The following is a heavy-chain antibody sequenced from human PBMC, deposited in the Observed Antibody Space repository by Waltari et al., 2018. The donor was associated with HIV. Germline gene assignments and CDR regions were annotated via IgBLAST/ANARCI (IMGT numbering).Heavy chain of an antibody. CDR1: GYTFTSYG. CDR2: ISAYNGNT. D-gene: IGHD3-10*01. V-gene: IGHV1-18*01. Sequence: QVQLVQSGAEMKKPGASVKVSCKASGYTFTSYGINWVRQAPGQGLEWMGWISAYNGNTDYAQKLQGRGTMTTDTSTSTAYMELRSLRSDDTAVYYCARDRTYYYASGNYYRALGYWGQGTLVTVSS. CDR3: ARDRTYYYASGNYYRALGY. J-gene: IGHJ4*02.